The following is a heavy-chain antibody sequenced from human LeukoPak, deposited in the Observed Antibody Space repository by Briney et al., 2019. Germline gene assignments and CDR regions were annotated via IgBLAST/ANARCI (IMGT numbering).Heavy chain of an antibody. D-gene: IGHD5-18*01. CDR1: GLSVSSNY. CDR3: ARALSYSYGSMDF. J-gene: IGHJ4*02. V-gene: IGHV3-53*01. Sequence: GESLRLSCAASGLSVSSNYMNWVRQAPGKGLEWVSVIYSVGSTYYADSVKGRFTISRDNAKNSLYLQMNSLRAEDTAVYYCARALSYSYGSMDFWGQGTLVTVSS. CDR2: IYSVGST.